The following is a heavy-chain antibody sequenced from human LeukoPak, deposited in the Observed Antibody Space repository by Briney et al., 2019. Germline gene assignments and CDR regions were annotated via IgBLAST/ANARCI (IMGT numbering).Heavy chain of an antibody. V-gene: IGHV4-38-2*02. CDR2: FYHSGST. CDR1: GCSISSGYY. Sequence: SETLSLTCTVSGCSISSGYYWGWIRQPPGKGLEWIGNFYHSGSTYYNPSLKSRVTISVDTSKNQFSLKLSSVTAADTAVYYCASGRLYYYDSSGYYYEAFDIWGQGTMVTVSS. CDR3: ASGRLYYYDSSGYYYEAFDI. D-gene: IGHD3-22*01. J-gene: IGHJ3*02.